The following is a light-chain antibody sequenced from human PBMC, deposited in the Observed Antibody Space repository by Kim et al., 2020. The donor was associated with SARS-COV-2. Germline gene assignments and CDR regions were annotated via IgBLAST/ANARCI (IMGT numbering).Light chain of an antibody. CDR2: GAS. CDR1: QDINTY. V-gene: IGKV1-16*01. J-gene: IGKJ5*01. Sequence: DIQMTQSPSSLSASVGDRVTITCRASQDINTYLAWFQQKPGQAPKSLIYGASSLQSGVPSRFSGNGSGTDFSLTISSLQPEDFSTYFCQQYDSYPITFGQGTRLEIK. CDR3: QQYDSYPIT.